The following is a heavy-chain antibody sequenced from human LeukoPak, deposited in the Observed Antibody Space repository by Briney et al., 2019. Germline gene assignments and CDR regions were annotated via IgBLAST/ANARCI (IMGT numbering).Heavy chain of an antibody. CDR3: ARDWEDIVVVPAADEIYNWFDP. CDR2: ISAYNGNT. J-gene: IGHJ5*02. D-gene: IGHD2-2*01. CDR1: GYTFTSYG. V-gene: IGHV1-18*04. Sequence: ASVKVSCKASGYTFTSYGISWVRQAPGQGLEWMGWISAYNGNTNYAQKLQGRVTMTTDTSTSTAYMELRSLRSDDTAVYYCARDWEDIVVVPAADEIYNWFDPWGQGTLVTVSS.